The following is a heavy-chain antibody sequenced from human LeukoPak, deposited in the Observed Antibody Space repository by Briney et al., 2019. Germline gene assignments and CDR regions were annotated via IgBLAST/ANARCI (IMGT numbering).Heavy chain of an antibody. J-gene: IGHJ6*02. CDR1: GFTVSSNY. Sequence: GGALRLPCPASGFTVSSNYMSWARQAPGKGLEGVAVIYSGGSTYYADSVKGRFTISRDNSKNTLYLQMNSLRAEDTAVYYCARDTVTTTFNYYYGMDVWGQGTTVTVSS. D-gene: IGHD4-17*01. V-gene: IGHV3-53*01. CDR3: ARDTVTTTFNYYYGMDV. CDR2: IYSGGST.